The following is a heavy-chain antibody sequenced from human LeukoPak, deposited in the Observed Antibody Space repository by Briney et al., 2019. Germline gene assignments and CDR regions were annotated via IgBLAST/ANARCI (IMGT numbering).Heavy chain of an antibody. J-gene: IGHJ4*02. CDR2: IHNSGTT. D-gene: IGHD3-10*01. CDR3: ARRYYYNLGSFPFDF. V-gene: IGHV4-34*01. CDR1: GGPFSGYF. Sequence: SETLSLTCAVSGGPFSGYFWSWIRQSPGKGLEWIGEIHNSGTTNYNPSLNSRVTISEDTSKNQFYLNLSSVTAADTAVYYCARRYYYNLGSFPFDFWGQGTLVTVSS.